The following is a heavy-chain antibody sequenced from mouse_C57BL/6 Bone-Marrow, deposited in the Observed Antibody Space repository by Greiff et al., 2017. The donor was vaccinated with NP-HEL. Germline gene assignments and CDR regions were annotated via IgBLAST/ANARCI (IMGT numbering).Heavy chain of an antibody. V-gene: IGHV1-63*01. J-gene: IGHJ4*01. D-gene: IGHD1-1*01. CDR2: IYPGGGYT. CDR1: GYNITNYW. Sequence: QVQLQQSVAELVRPGTSVKMSCKASGYNITNYWIGWAKQRPGHGLEWIGDIYPGGGYTNYNEKFKGKATLTADKYSSTAYMQFSSLTSEDSAIYYCARLNYYGSHHYYAMDYWGQGTSVTVSS. CDR3: ARLNYYGSHHYYAMDY.